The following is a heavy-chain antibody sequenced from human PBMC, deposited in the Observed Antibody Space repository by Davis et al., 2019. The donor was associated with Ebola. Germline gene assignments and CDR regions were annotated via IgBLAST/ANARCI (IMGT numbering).Heavy chain of an antibody. CDR2: INHSGST. V-gene: IGHV4-34*01. CDR1: GGSFSGYY. Sequence: SETLSLTCAVYGGSFSGYYWSWIRQPPGKGLEWIGEINHSGSTNYNPSLKSRVTISVDKSKNQFSLKLSSVTAADTAVYYCARGSDFWSGYYPRGKYGMDVWGQGTTVTVSS. CDR3: ARGSDFWSGYYPRGKYGMDV. D-gene: IGHD3-3*01. J-gene: IGHJ6*02.